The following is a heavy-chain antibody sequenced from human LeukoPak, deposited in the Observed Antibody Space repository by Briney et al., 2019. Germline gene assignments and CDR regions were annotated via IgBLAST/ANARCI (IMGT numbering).Heavy chain of an antibody. CDR3: ARCLSRCNNGFDI. CDR2: IYYSGST. J-gene: IGHJ3*02. D-gene: IGHD2/OR15-2a*01. Sequence: SETLSLTCSVSGASISGYYWSWLRQPPGKGMEWFGHIYYSGSTTYNPSLKSRVTISVDSSKSQFSLRLSSVTAADTAVYYCARCLSRCNNGFDIWGQGTMVTVSS. V-gene: IGHV4-59*01. CDR1: GASISGYY.